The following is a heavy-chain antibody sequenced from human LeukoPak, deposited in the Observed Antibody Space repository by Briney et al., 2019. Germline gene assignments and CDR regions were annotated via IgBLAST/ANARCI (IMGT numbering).Heavy chain of an antibody. V-gene: IGHV1-69*13. J-gene: IGHJ4*02. CDR1: GATFSSYA. D-gene: IGHD6-19*01. Sequence: SVKVSCKASGATFSSYAISWVRQAPGQGLEWMGGIIPIFGTANYAQKFQGRVTITADESTSTAYMELSSLRSEDTAVYYCARAAIAVAGTGDYWGQGTLVTVSS. CDR2: IIPIFGTA. CDR3: ARAAIAVAGTGDY.